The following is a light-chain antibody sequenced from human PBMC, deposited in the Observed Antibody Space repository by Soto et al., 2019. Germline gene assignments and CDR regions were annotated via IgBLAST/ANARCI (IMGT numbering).Light chain of an antibody. CDR1: NSDVGGNNY. V-gene: IGLV2-11*01. Sequence: QSVLTQPRSVSGSPGQSVTISCTGTNSDVGGNNYVSWYQHHPGKATKLMIYDVLKRPSGVPDSFTGSKSGNTASLTFSWLQAEDEADYYCCSYAGSYTYVFGTGTKVTVL. J-gene: IGLJ1*01. CDR2: DVL. CDR3: CSYAGSYTYV.